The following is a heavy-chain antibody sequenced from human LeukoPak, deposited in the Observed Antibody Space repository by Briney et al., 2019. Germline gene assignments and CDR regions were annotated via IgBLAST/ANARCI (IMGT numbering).Heavy chain of an antibody. J-gene: IGHJ4*02. Sequence: GGSLRLSCAASGFTFSNAWMSWVRQAPGKGLEWVGRIKSKTDGGTTDYAAPVKGRFTISRDDSKNTLYLQMNSLKTEDTAVYYCTIPGGYSSSWYVDYWGQGTLVTVSS. CDR3: TIPGGYSSSWYVDY. CDR2: IKSKTDGGTT. D-gene: IGHD6-13*01. V-gene: IGHV3-15*01. CDR1: GFTFSNAW.